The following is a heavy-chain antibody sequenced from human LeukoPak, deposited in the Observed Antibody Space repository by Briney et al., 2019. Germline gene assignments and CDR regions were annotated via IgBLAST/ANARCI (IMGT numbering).Heavy chain of an antibody. J-gene: IGHJ4*02. V-gene: IGHV5-51*01. D-gene: IGHD3-10*01. CDR3: ARRHYYGSGSYSSPRYYFDN. CDR2: IYPGDSDT. Sequence: GESLKISCKGSGYNFASNWIGWVRQMPGKGLEWMGIIYPGDSDTRYSPSFQGQVTISADKSISTAYLQWSSLKASDTAMYYCARRHYYGSGSYSSPRYYFDNWGQGTLVTVSS. CDR1: GYNFASNW.